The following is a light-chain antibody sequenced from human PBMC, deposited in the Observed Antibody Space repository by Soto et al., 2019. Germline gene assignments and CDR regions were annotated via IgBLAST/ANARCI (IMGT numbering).Light chain of an antibody. CDR1: QGVSCSY. CDR2: GAS. J-gene: IGKJ1*01. Sequence: EIVVTQSPGTLSLSPGERATLSCRASQGVSCSYLAWYQQKPGQAPRLLIYGASSRATGIPNGFSGSESGTDFTLTISRLETEDFAVYYCQHYGSSHRTFGQGNKVAIK. CDR3: QHYGSSHRT. V-gene: IGKV3-20*01.